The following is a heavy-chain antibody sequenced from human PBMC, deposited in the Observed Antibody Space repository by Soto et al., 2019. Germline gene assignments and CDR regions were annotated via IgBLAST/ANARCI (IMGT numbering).Heavy chain of an antibody. CDR1: GGSISSGGYY. CDR2: IYYSGST. V-gene: IGHV4-31*03. D-gene: IGHD5-18*01. J-gene: IGHJ4*02. CDR3: ATSHVDTDMGDY. Sequence: SETLSLTCTVSGGSISSGGYYWSWIRQHPGKGLEWIGYIYYSGSTYYNPSLKSRVTISVDTSKNQFSLKLSSVTVADTAVYYCATSHVDTDMGDYCGQGPLVTVFS.